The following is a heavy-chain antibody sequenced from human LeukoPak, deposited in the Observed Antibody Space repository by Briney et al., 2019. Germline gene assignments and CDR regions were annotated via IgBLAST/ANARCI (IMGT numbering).Heavy chain of an antibody. D-gene: IGHD3-9*01. CDR3: ASPGSSYDILTGPGYCDY. CDR2: INPNSGGT. Sequence: ASVKVSCKASGYTFTVYYMHWVRQAPGQGHEWMGWINPNSGGTNYAQKFQGRVTMTRDTSIRTAYMELSRLRINAPTAYYCASPGSSYDILTGPGYCDYWGQGTLVTVSS. J-gene: IGHJ4*02. V-gene: IGHV1-2*02. CDR1: GYTFTVYY.